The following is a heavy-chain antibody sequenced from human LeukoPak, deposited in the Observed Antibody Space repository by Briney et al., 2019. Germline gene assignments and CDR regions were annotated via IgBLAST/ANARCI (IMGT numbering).Heavy chain of an antibody. Sequence: PGGSLRLSCAASGFTFSSYWMHWVRQAPGKGLVWVSRINSDGSSTSYADSVKGRFTISRDNAKNTLYLQMNSLRAEDTAVYYCARVGNYYDSSGPGVFDYWGQGTLVTVSS. D-gene: IGHD3-22*01. CDR1: GFTFSSYW. V-gene: IGHV3-74*01. J-gene: IGHJ4*02. CDR2: INSDGSST. CDR3: ARVGNYYDSSGPGVFDY.